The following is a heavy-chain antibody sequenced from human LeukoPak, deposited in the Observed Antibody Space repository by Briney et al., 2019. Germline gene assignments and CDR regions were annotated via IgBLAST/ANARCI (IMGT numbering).Heavy chain of an antibody. V-gene: IGHV4-34*01. D-gene: IGHD2-8*01. CDR3: AGSNGIRHGHYY. J-gene: IGHJ4*02. Sequence: SETLSLTCAVYGGVYAGSFSTYHWNWIRQAPGKGLEWIGEVNQSGSTTNYNPSLKSRVTISIDTSKNQFSQKLRSVTAADTAVYYCAGSNGIRHGHYYWDQGALVTVSS. CDR1: GGVYAGSFSTYH. CDR2: VNQSGST.